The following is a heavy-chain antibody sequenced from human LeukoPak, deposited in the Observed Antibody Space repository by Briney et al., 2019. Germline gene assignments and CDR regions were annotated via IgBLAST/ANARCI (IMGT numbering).Heavy chain of an antibody. V-gene: IGHV4-61*02. CDR3: AREGSGYSTNFDY. Sequence: SQTPSLTCTVSGGSISSGSHYWSWIRQPAGKGLEWIGRIYTSGSTNYNPSLKSRVTISVDTSKNQFSLKLSSVTAADTAVYFCAREGSGYSTNFDYWGQGTLVTVSS. CDR1: GGSISSGSHY. D-gene: IGHD3-3*01. CDR2: IYTSGST. J-gene: IGHJ4*02.